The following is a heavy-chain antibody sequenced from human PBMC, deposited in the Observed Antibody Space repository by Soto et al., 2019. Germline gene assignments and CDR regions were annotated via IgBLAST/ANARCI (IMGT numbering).Heavy chain of an antibody. CDR1: GGSISSGAYY. V-gene: IGHV4-31*03. CDR2: ISHRGTA. CDR3: ARVSATGPRWFDP. D-gene: IGHD6-13*01. J-gene: IGHJ5*02. Sequence: SETLSLTCTVSGGSISSGAYYWGWIRQHPRKGLEWIGYISHRGTAYYTPSLKSRVSLSVDPSKSQFSLNVTSLTAADTAVYYCARVSATGPRWFDPWGPGTLVTVSS.